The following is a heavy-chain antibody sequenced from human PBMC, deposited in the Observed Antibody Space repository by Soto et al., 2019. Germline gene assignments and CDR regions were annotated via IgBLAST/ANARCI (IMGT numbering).Heavy chain of an antibody. Sequence: PSETLSLTCTVSGGSMSSCYWTWIRQPAGKGLEWILRVYSSGGTHYNPALKSRVTISLDTSKNQFSLRLLSVTDADTAVYYCARGQRFSDWFDXWGQGTLVTVSX. CDR1: GGSMSSCY. CDR3: ARGQRFSDWFDX. V-gene: IGHV4-4*07. D-gene: IGHD3-3*01. CDR2: VYSSGGT. J-gene: IGHJ5*02.